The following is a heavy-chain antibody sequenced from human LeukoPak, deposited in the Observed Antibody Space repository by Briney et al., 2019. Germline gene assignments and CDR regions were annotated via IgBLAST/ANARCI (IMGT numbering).Heavy chain of an antibody. CDR3: ARAGTILGAYDFWSGYYDY. D-gene: IGHD3-3*01. CDR1: GGSISIYY. J-gene: IGHJ4*02. V-gene: IGHV4-30-2*01. Sequence: SETLSLTCAVSGGSISIYYCSWIRQPPGKGLEWIGYIYHSGSTYYNPSLKSRVAISVDRSKNQFSLKLSSVTAADTAVYYCARAGTILGAYDFWSGYYDYWGQGTLVTVSS. CDR2: IYHSGST.